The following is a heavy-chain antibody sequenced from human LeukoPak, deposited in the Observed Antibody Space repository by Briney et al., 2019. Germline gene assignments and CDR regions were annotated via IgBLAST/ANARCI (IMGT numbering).Heavy chain of an antibody. Sequence: GRSLRLSCAASGFTFSSYGMHWVRQAPGKGLEWVAVISYDGSNKYYADSVKGRFTISRDNSKNTLHLQMNSLRAEDTAVYYCAKEGPTALGVPAHYGMDVWGKGTTVTVSS. CDR2: ISYDGSNK. CDR1: GFTFSSYG. D-gene: IGHD2-2*01. J-gene: IGHJ6*04. V-gene: IGHV3-30*18. CDR3: AKEGPTALGVPAHYGMDV.